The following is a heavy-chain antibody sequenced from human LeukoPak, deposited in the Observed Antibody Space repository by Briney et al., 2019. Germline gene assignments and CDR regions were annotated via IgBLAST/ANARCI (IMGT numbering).Heavy chain of an antibody. D-gene: IGHD2-15*01. Sequence: GRSLRLSCAASGFTFSNYGMHWVRQAPGKGLEWAAVISYDESDKYYADSVKGRFTISRDNSKNTLYLQMNSLRPEDTAVYYCAKGVVAATNAAYYGMDVWGQGTTVTVSS. V-gene: IGHV3-30*18. J-gene: IGHJ6*02. CDR1: GFTFSNYG. CDR3: AKGVVAATNAAYYGMDV. CDR2: ISYDESDK.